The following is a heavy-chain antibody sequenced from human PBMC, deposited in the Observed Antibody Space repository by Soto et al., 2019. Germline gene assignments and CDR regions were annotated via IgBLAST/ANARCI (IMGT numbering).Heavy chain of an antibody. D-gene: IGHD2-15*01. CDR3: ARPRYRLRYFDN. CDR1: GGSFSGYY. J-gene: IGHJ4*02. V-gene: IGHV4-34*01. CDR2: INHSGST. Sequence: SETLSLTCAVHGGSFSGYYWSWIRQPPGQGLEWIGEINHSGSTNYNPSLKSRVTILLDTSKNQFSLSLNSVTAADTAVYYCARPRYRLRYFDNRGQGSLVSVSS.